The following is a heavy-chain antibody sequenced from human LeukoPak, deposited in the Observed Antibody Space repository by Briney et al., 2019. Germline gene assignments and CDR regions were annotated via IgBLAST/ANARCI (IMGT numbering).Heavy chain of an antibody. J-gene: IGHJ6*03. V-gene: IGHV1-69*13. CDR1: GGTFSSYA. CDR2: IIPIFGTA. CDR3: ARSDYDILTGYRFYYYYMDV. Sequence: ASVKVSCKASGGTFSSYAISWVRQAPGQGFEWMGGIIPIFGTANYAQKFQGRVTITADESTSTAYMELSSLRSDDTAVYYCARSDYDILTGYRFYYYYMDVWGKGTTVTVSS. D-gene: IGHD3-9*01.